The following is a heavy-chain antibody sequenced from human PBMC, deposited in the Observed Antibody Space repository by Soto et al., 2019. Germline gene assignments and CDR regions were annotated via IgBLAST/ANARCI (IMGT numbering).Heavy chain of an antibody. CDR1: VFTFSSYA. CDR2: ISGSGGST. J-gene: IGHJ4*02. V-gene: IGHV3-23*01. D-gene: IGHD6-13*01. CDR3: ARQQAAGTDY. Sequence: GGSLRLSCAASVFTFSSYAMSWVRRAPGKGLERVSAISGSGGSTYYADSVKGRFTISRDNSKNTLYLQMNGLRAEDTAVYYCARQQAAGTDYWGQGTLVTVSS.